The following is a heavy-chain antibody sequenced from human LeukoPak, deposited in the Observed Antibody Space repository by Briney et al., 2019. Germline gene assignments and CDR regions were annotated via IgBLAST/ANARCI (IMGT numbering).Heavy chain of an antibody. CDR2: ISGSGGGGT. D-gene: IGHD1-26*01. CDR1: GFTFNSYA. Sequence: AGGSLRLSCAGSGFTFNSYAMSWVRQAPGKGLEWVATISGSGGGGTYYAVSVKGRFTVSRDNSRNTLYLPMKSLRAEDTAVYYCVKDRGGSPFYGMDVWGQGTTVTVSS. V-gene: IGHV3-23*01. J-gene: IGHJ6*01. CDR3: VKDRGGSPFYGMDV.